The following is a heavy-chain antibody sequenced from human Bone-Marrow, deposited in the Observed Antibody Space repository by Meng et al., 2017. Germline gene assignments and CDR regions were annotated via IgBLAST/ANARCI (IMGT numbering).Heavy chain of an antibody. CDR1: GFTFNRYA. J-gene: IGHJ4*02. CDR3: ARETLVITKGIEH. V-gene: IGHV3-30*04. Sequence: GESLKISCAASGFTFNRYAMSWVRQAPGKGLDWVAVISYDGSQTHYGDSVKGRFTISRDNSKNTLFLQMNSLRDEDTALYYYARETLVITKGIEHWGQGTLVTVSS. D-gene: IGHD2-21*01. CDR2: ISYDGSQT.